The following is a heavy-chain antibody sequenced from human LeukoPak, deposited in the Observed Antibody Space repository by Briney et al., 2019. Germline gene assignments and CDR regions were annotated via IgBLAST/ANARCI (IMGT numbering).Heavy chain of an antibody. CDR3: AKGSPPTYDILTGSGDYFDY. V-gene: IGHV3-30*18. Sequence: HPGGSLRLSCAASGFTFSSYGMHWVRQAPGKGLEWVAVISYDGSNKYYADSVKGRFTISRDNSKNTLYLQMNSLRAEDTAVYYCAKGSPPTYDILTGSGDYFDYWGQGTLVTVSS. CDR1: GFTFSSYG. CDR2: ISYDGSNK. D-gene: IGHD3-9*01. J-gene: IGHJ4*02.